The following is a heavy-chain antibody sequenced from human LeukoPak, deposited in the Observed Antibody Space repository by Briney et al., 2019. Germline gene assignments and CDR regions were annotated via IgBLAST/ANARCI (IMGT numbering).Heavy chain of an antibody. V-gene: IGHV3-21*01. Sequence: KTGGSLRLSCAASGFTFSSYSMNWVRQAPGKGLEWVSSISSSSSYIYYADSVKGRFTISRDNAKNSLYLQMNSLRAEDTAVYYCARDRLWLGEWRDAFDIWGQGTMVTVSS. J-gene: IGHJ3*02. CDR1: GFTFSSYS. CDR3: ARDRLWLGEWRDAFDI. D-gene: IGHD3-10*01. CDR2: ISSSSSYI.